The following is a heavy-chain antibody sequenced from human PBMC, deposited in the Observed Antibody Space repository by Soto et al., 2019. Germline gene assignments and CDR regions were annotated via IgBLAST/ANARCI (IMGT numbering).Heavy chain of an antibody. Sequence: CAISGDSVSSYSAAWNWIRQSPSGGLEWLGRTYYRSRFFSDYAESVKSRIIINPDTSKNQFSLQLKSVTPEDTAVYYCVRDRYSSSGWFDPWGQGTPGTVS. CDR2: TYYRSRFFS. J-gene: IGHJ5*02. D-gene: IGHD3-10*01. CDR3: VRDRYSSSGWFDP. V-gene: IGHV6-1*01. CDR1: GDSVSSYSAA.